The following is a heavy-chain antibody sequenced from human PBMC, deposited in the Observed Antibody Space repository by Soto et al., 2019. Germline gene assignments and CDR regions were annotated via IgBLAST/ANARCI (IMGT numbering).Heavy chain of an antibody. CDR1: GFTLSNIG. Sequence: QVQLVESGGGVVQPGTSLRLACAASGFTLSNIGMPWVRQAPGKGLEWVAVISAGGNTKYYADSVKGRFTISRDNSKNTLFLQMNSLRTEDAAVYYCANESGGERYAAYFDLWGQGTLVTVSA. V-gene: IGHV3-30*18. CDR2: ISAGGNTK. D-gene: IGHD2-21*01. J-gene: IGHJ4*02. CDR3: ANESGGERYAAYFDL.